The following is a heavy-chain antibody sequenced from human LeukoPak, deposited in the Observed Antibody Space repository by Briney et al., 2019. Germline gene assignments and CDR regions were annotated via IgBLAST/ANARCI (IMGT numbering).Heavy chain of an antibody. D-gene: IGHD3-22*01. CDR3: AKDKGSSGYLFDY. CDR1: GFTFDDYA. CDR2: ISWNSGSI. J-gene: IGHJ4*02. V-gene: IGHV3-9*01. Sequence: PGGSLRLSCAASGFTFDDYAMHWVRQAPGKGLEWVSGISWNSGSIGYADSVKGRFTISRDNAKNSLYLQMNSLRAEDTALYYCAKDKGSSGYLFDYWGQGTLVTVSS.